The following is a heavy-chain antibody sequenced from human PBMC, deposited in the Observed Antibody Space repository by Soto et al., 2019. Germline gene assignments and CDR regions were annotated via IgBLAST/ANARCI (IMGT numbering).Heavy chain of an antibody. CDR1: GGSISSGGYS. J-gene: IGHJ6*02. CDR3: ARGGEAVAPYYYYYYGMDV. D-gene: IGHD6-19*01. Sequence: PSETLSLTCAVSGGSISSGGYSWSWIRQPPGKGLEWIGYIYHSGSTYYNPSLKSRVTISVDRSKNQFSLKLSSVTAADTAVYYCARGGEAVAPYYYYYYGMDVWGQGTTVTVS. CDR2: IYHSGST. V-gene: IGHV4-30-2*01.